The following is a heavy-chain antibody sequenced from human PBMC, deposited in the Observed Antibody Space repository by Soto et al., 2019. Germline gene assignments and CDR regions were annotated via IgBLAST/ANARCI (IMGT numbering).Heavy chain of an antibody. CDR3: AKAPGRSSWFQPCYFDY. Sequence: QVQLVESGGGVVQPGRSLRLSCAASGFTFSSYGMHWVRQAPGKGLEWVAVISYDGSNKYYADSVKGRFTIARDNSKNTLYLQMNSLRAEDTAVYYCAKAPGRSSWFQPCYFDYGGQGTLVTVSS. J-gene: IGHJ4*02. CDR1: GFTFSSYG. D-gene: IGHD6-13*01. CDR2: ISYDGSNK. V-gene: IGHV3-30*18.